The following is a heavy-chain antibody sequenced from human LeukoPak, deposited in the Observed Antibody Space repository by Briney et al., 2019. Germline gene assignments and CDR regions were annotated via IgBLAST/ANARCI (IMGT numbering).Heavy chain of an antibody. J-gene: IGHJ4*02. Sequence: ASVKVSCKASGYTSTSYDINWVRQATGQGLEWMGWMNPNSGNTGYAQKFQGRVTMTRNTSISTAYMELSSLRSEDTAVYYCARALTGYSSSWYGERYYFDYWGQGTLVTVSS. CDR3: ARALTGYSSSWYGERYYFDY. CDR2: MNPNSGNT. CDR1: GYTSTSYD. V-gene: IGHV1-8*01. D-gene: IGHD6-13*01.